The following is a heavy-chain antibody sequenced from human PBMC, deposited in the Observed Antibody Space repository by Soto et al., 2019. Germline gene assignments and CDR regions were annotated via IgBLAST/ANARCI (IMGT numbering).Heavy chain of an antibody. Sequence: QPGGSLRLSCAASGFTFSSYSMNWVRQAPGKGLEWVSYISSSCTTMYYADSVKGRFTISRDNAKNSLYLQMNSLRAEDAAVYYCARDYSSVWYFDYWGQGTLVTVSS. CDR1: GFTFSSYS. V-gene: IGHV3-48*01. J-gene: IGHJ4*02. CDR2: ISSSCTTM. D-gene: IGHD6-25*01. CDR3: ARDYSSVWYFDY.